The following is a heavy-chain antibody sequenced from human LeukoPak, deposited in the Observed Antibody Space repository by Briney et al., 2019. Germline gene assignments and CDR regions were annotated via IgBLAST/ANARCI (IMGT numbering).Heavy chain of an antibody. V-gene: IGHV1-46*01. CDR3: ARGLAAAGRTIPLDY. Sequence: GASVKVSCKASGYTFTSYYMHWVRQAPGQGLEWMGIINPSGGSTSYAQKFQGRVTMTRDTSTSTVYMELSSLRSGDTAVYYCARGLAAAGRTIPLDYWGQGTLVTVSS. CDR1: GYTFTSYY. J-gene: IGHJ4*02. D-gene: IGHD6-13*01. CDR2: INPSGGST.